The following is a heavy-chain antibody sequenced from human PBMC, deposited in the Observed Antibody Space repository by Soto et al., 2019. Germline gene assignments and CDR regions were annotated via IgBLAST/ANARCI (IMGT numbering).Heavy chain of an antibody. J-gene: IGHJ5*02. CDR1: GYTFTSYG. CDR3: ARGSLGGSGWFFDPGFWFDP. CDR2: ISAYNGNT. D-gene: IGHD6-19*01. Sequence: ASVKVSCKASGYTFTSYGISWVRQAPGQGLEWIGWISAYNGNTNYAQKLQGRVTMTTDTSTSTAYMELRSLGSDDTAVYYCARGSLGGSGWFFDPGFWFDPWGQGTLVTVSS. V-gene: IGHV1-18*01.